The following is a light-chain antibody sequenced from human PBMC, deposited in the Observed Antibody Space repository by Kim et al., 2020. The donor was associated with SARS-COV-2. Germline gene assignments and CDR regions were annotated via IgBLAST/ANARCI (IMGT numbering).Light chain of an antibody. Sequence: PGERATLSGRASQAIRSSIAWFQQRPGQAPRLLIYDASNRATGIPVRFSGSGSGTDFTLTISSLEPEDFAVYYCQQRTSWPLLTFGGGTKVDIK. CDR1: QAIRSS. CDR2: DAS. V-gene: IGKV3-11*01. CDR3: QQRTSWPLLT. J-gene: IGKJ4*01.